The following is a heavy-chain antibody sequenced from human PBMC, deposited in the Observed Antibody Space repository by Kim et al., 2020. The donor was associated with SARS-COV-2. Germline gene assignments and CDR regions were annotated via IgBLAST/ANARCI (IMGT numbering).Heavy chain of an antibody. CDR3: ARGGIFRRRQYSSSWWRFSWFDP. D-gene: IGHD6-13*01. CDR1: GYTFTSYD. Sequence: ASVKVSCKASGYTFTSYDINWVRQATGQGLEWMGWMNPNSGNTGYAQKFQGRVTMTRNTSISTAYMELSSLRSEDTAVYYCARGGIFRRRQYSSSWWRFSWFDPWGQGTLVTVSS. J-gene: IGHJ5*02. CDR2: MNPNSGNT. V-gene: IGHV1-8*01.